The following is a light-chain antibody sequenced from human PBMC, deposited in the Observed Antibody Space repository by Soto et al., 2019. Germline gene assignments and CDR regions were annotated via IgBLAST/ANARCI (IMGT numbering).Light chain of an antibody. CDR3: QQYYSTPWT. Sequence: DIVMTQSPDSLAVSLGERATINCKSSQSVLYSSNNRDSLAWYQQKPGLPPKLLIYWASIRASGVPDRFSGGGSGTDFTLTISSLQAEDVAVYYCQQYYSTPWTFGQGTNVEIK. CDR2: WAS. V-gene: IGKV4-1*01. J-gene: IGKJ1*01. CDR1: QSVLYSSNNRDS.